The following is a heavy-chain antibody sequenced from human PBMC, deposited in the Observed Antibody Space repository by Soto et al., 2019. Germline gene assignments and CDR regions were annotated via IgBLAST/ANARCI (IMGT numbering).Heavy chain of an antibody. CDR3: VRGGGVGVAGSAAFDM. CDR2: INPATGAA. D-gene: IGHD3-3*01. J-gene: IGHJ3*02. CDR1: GYPVTAYY. Sequence: QLHLVQSGAVVKKPGASVTVSCSASGYPVTAYYMHWVRQDPGRGLEWMGGINPATGAAKYTLTFQGGVTMTRDTSTSTVFMDPSCRTAWDTAVFYCVRGGGVGVAGSAAFDMWGQGTLVTVSS. V-gene: IGHV1-2*02.